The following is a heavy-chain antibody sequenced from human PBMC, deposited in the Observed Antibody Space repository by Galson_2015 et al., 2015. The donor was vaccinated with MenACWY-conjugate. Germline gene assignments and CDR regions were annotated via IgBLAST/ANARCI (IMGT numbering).Heavy chain of an antibody. CDR3: AKFDGSGTYSYYFDY. CDR2: ISDNSDYK. Sequence: SLRLSCAASGFTFSNYAMTWVRQAPGKGLEWVSVISDNSDYKHYADSVKGRFTISRDNSKNTLYLQMNSLRAADTAVYYCAKFDGSGTYSYYFDYWGQGTRVTVSS. D-gene: IGHD3-10*01. CDR1: GFTFSNYA. J-gene: IGHJ4*02. V-gene: IGHV3-23*01.